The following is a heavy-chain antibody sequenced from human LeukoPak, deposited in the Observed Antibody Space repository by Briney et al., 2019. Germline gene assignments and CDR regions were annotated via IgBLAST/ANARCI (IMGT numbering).Heavy chain of an antibody. D-gene: IGHD3-10*01. V-gene: IGHV4-34*01. CDR2: INHGGSA. J-gene: IGHJ4*02. CDR1: GGSFSDYD. CDR3: ARGPYYYGSGNSYNRFNVVY. Sequence: SETLSLTCGVHGGSFSDYDWSWIRQPPGKGLEWIGEINHGGSANYNPSLKSRVTISIDTSKTQFSLKLNSVTAADTAVYYCARGPYYYGSGNSYNRFNVVYWGQGTLVTVSS.